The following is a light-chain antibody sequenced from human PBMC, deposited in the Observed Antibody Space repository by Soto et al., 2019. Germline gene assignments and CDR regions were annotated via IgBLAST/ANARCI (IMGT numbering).Light chain of an antibody. CDR2: GTS. V-gene: IGKV3-20*01. CDR1: QSLSVSY. Sequence: EIVLTQSPGTLSLSPGDRATLSCRASQSLSVSYIAWYQQRPGQAPRLLIYGTSTRATGIPDRFSGSGSGTDFTLAISRLEPEDFAVYYCHQFGDSPPTFGQGTTVEI. CDR3: HQFGDSPPT. J-gene: IGKJ1*01.